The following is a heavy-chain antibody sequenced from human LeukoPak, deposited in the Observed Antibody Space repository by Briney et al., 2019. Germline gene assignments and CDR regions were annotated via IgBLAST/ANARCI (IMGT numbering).Heavy chain of an antibody. J-gene: IGHJ4*02. V-gene: IGHV1-69*06. CDR3: ARVPDTFSPNYYGSGSYYDYFDY. D-gene: IGHD3-10*01. Sequence: AVKVSCKASGGTFSSYAISWVRQAPGQGLEWMGGIIPIFGTANYAQKFQGRVTITADKSTSTAYMELSSLRSEDTAVYYCARVPDTFSPNYYGSGSYYDYFDYWGQGTLVTVSS. CDR2: IIPIFGTA. CDR1: GGTFSSYA.